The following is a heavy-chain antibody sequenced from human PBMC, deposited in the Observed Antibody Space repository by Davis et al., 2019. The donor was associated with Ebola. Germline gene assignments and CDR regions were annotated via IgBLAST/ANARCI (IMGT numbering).Heavy chain of an antibody. D-gene: IGHD3-10*01. CDR1: GYTFTGYY. J-gene: IGHJ4*02. V-gene: IGHV1-2*06. Sequence: ASVKVSCKASGYTFTGYYMHWVRQAPGQGLEWMGRINPNSGGTNYAQKFQGRVTMTRDTSISTAYMELSRLRSDDTAVYYCARLAERSYSDDGGERDYWGQGTLVTVSS. CDR2: INPNSGGT. CDR3: ARLAERSYSDDGGERDY.